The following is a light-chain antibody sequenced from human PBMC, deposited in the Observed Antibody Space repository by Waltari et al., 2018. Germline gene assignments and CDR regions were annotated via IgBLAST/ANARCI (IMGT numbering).Light chain of an antibody. CDR3: QQRSNWPLLT. V-gene: IGKV3-11*01. CDR1: QSVSSY. J-gene: IGKJ4*01. Sequence: ELVFTQSPATLSLSPGERATLPCRASQSVSSYLAWYQQKPGQAPRLLIYDVSNRATGIPARFSGSGSGTDFTLTISSLEPEDFAVYYCQQRSNWPLLTFGGGTKVEIK. CDR2: DVS.